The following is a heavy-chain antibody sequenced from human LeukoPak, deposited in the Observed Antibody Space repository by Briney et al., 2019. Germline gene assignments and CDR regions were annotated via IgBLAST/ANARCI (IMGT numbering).Heavy chain of an antibody. Sequence: PGGSLRLSSAASGFTFCSYGMHWVRPGPGKGLEWGAVISYDGSNKYYADSVKGRFTISRDNSKNTLYLQMNSLRAEDRAVYYCVKDRVGYCSGGSCYSEAYWFDPWGQGTLVTVSS. D-gene: IGHD2-15*01. CDR3: VKDRVGYCSGGSCYSEAYWFDP. V-gene: IGHV3-30*18. CDR1: GFTFCSYG. CDR2: ISYDGSNK. J-gene: IGHJ5*02.